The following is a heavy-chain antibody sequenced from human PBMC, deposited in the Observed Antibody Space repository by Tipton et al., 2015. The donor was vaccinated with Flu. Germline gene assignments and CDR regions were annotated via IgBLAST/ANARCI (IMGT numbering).Heavy chain of an antibody. D-gene: IGHD3-10*01. CDR3: ARIQGGYYGSESYDT. J-gene: IGHJ5*02. CDR1: GGSISSYY. CDR2: VFYTGST. Sequence: LRLSCSVSGGSISSYYWSWIRQPPGKGLEWIGYVFYTGSTDYNPSLKSRVTISVDTSKNPFSLELISVTAADTAVYYCARIQGGYYGSESYDTWGQGMLVTVSS. V-gene: IGHV4-59*01.